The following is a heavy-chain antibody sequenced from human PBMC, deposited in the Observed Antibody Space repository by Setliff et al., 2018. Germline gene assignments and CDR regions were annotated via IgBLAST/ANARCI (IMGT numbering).Heavy chain of an antibody. D-gene: IGHD1-1*01. CDR3: ARSGDPKSAFERYLFD. V-gene: IGHV3-66*02. CDR1: GFTVSVNY. CDR2: IYSSGDT. J-gene: IGHJ4*02. Sequence: PGGSLRLSCAASGFTVSVNYMGWVRQAPGQGLEWVSVIYSSGDTYTADSVRGRFIISRDNSKNMVYLQMNSLRSEDTALYFCARSGDPKSAFERYLFDWGQGTLVTVSS.